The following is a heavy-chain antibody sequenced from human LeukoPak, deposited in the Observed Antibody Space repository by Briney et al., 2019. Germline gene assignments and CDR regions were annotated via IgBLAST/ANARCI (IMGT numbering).Heavy chain of an antibody. J-gene: IGHJ4*02. CDR1: GGSISSSSYY. CDR2: IYYSGST. D-gene: IGHD6-13*01. Sequence: PSETLSLTCTVSGGSISSSSYYWGWIRQPPGKGLEWIGSIYYSGSTYYNPSLKSRVTISVDTSKNQFSLKLSSVTAADTAVYYCAREAVSGAAADPFDYWGQGTLVTVSS. CDR3: AREAVSGAAADPFDY. V-gene: IGHV4-39*07.